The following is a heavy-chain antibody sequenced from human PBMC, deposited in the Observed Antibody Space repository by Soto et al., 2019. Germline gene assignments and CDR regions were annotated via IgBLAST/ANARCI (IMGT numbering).Heavy chain of an antibody. D-gene: IGHD3-10*01. CDR2: IWYDGSNK. CDR1: GFTFSSYG. J-gene: IGHJ6*02. CDR3: ARDERGVRGVIFRHSYYYYGMDV. V-gene: IGHV3-33*01. Sequence: QVQLVESGGGVVQPGRSLRLSCAASGFTFSSYGMHWVRQAPGKGLEWVAVIWYDGSNKYYADSVKGRFTISRDNSKNTLYLQMNSLRAEDTAVYYCARDERGVRGVIFRHSYYYYGMDVWGQGTTVTVSS.